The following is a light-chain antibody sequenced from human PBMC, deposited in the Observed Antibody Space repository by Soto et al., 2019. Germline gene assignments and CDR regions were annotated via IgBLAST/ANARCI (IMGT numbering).Light chain of an antibody. Sequence: IQMTQSPSTLSASVGDRVTITCRASQSISSRLAWYRQKPGKAPKLLIYDASSLESGVRSRFSGSGAGTECTRTISSLQPDDFATDYCQQYNSSTWTFGQGTQVDIK. CDR3: QQYNSSTWT. CDR1: QSISSR. V-gene: IGKV1-5*01. J-gene: IGKJ1*01. CDR2: DAS.